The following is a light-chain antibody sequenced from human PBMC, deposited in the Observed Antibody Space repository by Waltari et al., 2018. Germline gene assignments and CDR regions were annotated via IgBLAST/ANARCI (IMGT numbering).Light chain of an antibody. Sequence: SSELTQDPDVSVALGQTVRLTCLGYSLRRYSASWYQQRPGQAPFLVLYGPDNRPSGIPDRFSGSTSGNTASLTITRAQAEDEGVYYCLSRDTSSTRVFGGGTTLTV. J-gene: IGLJ3*02. CDR3: LSRDTSSTRV. CDR2: GPD. V-gene: IGLV3-19*01. CDR1: SLRRYS.